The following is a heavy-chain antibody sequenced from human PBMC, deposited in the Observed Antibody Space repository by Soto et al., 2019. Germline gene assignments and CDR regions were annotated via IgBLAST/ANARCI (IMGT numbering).Heavy chain of an antibody. CDR2: IYHSGNT. D-gene: IGHD3-22*01. V-gene: IGHV4-59*01. CDR3: AKGYDDSGYFPFDY. J-gene: IGHJ4*02. CDR1: GGSISTYY. Sequence: ASETLSLTCTVSGGSISTYYWSWIRQPPGKGLEWIGYIYHSGNTNYNPSLKSRVTISVDTSKNQFSLKLTSVTAADTAVYYCAKGYDDSGYFPFDYWGEGTLVTVSS.